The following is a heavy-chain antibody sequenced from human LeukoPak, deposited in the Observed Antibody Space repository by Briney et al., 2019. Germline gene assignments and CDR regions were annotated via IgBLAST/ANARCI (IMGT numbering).Heavy chain of an antibody. Sequence: GGSLRLSCAASGFTFSSYSMNWVRQAPGKGLEWVSSISSISSYIYYADSVKGRFTVSRDNAKNSLYLQMDSLRAEDTAVYYCARDPSGTYYPRVSGALDIWGQGTMVAVSS. CDR3: ARDPSGTYYPRVSGALDI. D-gene: IGHD1-26*01. CDR2: ISSISSYI. J-gene: IGHJ3*02. V-gene: IGHV3-21*01. CDR1: GFTFSSYS.